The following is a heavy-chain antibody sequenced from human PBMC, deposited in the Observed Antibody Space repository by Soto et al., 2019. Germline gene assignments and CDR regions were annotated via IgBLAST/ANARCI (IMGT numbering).Heavy chain of an antibody. CDR2: IYYSGSA. J-gene: IGHJ4*02. CDR1: GGSISGFY. Sequence: SETLSLTCTISGGSISGFYWGWILQPPGKGLEWIGNIYYSGSANYDPSLRSRVTISLNTSKNQFSLNLNSVTAADTAIYYCARWTYCGGDCYWLDFWGQGTLVTVS. V-gene: IGHV4-59*01. D-gene: IGHD2-21*02. CDR3: ARWTYCGGDCYWLDF.